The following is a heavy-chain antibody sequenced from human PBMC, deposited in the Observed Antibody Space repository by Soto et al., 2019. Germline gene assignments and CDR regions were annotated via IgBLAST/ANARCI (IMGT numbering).Heavy chain of an antibody. D-gene: IGHD5-18*01. Sequence: QVQLVQSGAEVKKPGASVKVSCEASGYTFGWDGVTWVRQAPGQGLEWMGWISNYNGETKYVEKFQGRVTMTTDTSXSXAXXEVRGLRSDDTAVYYCARYGVANAVGYCSYYGMDVWGTGTTVTVSS. CDR1: GYTFGWDG. V-gene: IGHV1-18*01. CDR3: ARYGVANAVGYCSYYGMDV. J-gene: IGHJ6*04. CDR2: ISNYNGET.